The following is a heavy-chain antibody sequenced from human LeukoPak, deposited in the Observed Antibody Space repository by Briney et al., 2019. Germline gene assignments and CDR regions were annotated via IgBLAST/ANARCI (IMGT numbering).Heavy chain of an antibody. D-gene: IGHD5-18*01. CDR1: GYTFTSYG. CDR2: ISAYNGNT. CDR3: VRDLGVDTTMNFFDY. J-gene: IGHJ4*02. Sequence: GASVKVSCKASGYTFTSYGISWVRQAPGQGLEWMGWISAYNGNTNYAQKLQGRVTMTQDTSTSTAYMELRSLRSDDTAVYYCVRDLGVDTTMNFFDYWGQGTLVTVSS. V-gene: IGHV1-18*04.